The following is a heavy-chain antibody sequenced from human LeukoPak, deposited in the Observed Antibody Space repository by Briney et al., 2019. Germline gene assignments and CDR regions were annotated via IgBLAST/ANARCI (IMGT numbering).Heavy chain of an antibody. CDR3: AREFPEYSSSWYGYFDY. D-gene: IGHD6-13*01. CDR1: GFTVSSNY. CDR2: IYSGGST. Sequence: PGGSLRLSCAASGFTVSSNYMSWVRQAPGKGPEWVSVIYSGGSTYYADSVKGRFTISRDNSKNTLYLQMNSLRAEDTAMYYCAREFPEYSSSWYGYFDYWGQGTLVTVSS. J-gene: IGHJ4*02. V-gene: IGHV3-53*01.